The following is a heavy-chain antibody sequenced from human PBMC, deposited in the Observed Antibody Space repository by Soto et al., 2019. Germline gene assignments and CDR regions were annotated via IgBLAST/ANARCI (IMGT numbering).Heavy chain of an antibody. J-gene: IGHJ6*03. CDR1: GGSISSSSYY. CDR3: ARADPIFGVVPYMDV. V-gene: IGHV4-39*07. D-gene: IGHD3-3*01. CDR2: IYYSGST. Sequence: PSETLSLTCTVSGGSISSSSYYWGWIRQPPGKGLEWIGNIYYSGSTNYNPSLKSRVTISVDTSKNQFSLKLSSVTAADTAVYYCARADPIFGVVPYMDVWGKGTTVTVSS.